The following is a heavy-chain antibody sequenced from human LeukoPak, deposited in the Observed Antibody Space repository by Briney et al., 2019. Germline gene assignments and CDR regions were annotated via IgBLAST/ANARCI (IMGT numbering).Heavy chain of an antibody. J-gene: IGHJ4*02. D-gene: IGHD6-19*01. Sequence: GGSLRLSCAASGFTFSSYAMHWVRQAPGKGLEWVAVISYDGSNKYYADSVKGRFTISRDNSKNTLYLQMNSLRAEDTAVYYCAKGRVAVATHNFFDYWGQGTLVTVSS. CDR1: GFTFSSYA. V-gene: IGHV3-30-3*01. CDR3: AKGRVAVATHNFFDY. CDR2: ISYDGSNK.